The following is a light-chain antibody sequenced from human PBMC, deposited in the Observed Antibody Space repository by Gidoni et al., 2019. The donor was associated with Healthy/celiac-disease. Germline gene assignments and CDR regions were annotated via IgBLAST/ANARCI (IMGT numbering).Light chain of an antibody. CDR3: AAWDDSLSGYV. J-gene: IGLJ1*01. CDR1: SSNIGSNY. Sequence: QSALTQPPSASGTPGQGVTIPCSGSSSNIGSNYVYWYQQLPGTAPKRLIYRNNQRPSGFPDRFSGSKSGPSASLASSGLRSEDEADYYCAAWDDSLSGYVFGTGTKVTVL. CDR2: RNN. V-gene: IGLV1-47*01.